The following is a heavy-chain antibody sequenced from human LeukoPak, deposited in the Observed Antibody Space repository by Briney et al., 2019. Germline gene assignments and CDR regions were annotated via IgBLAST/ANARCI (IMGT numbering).Heavy chain of an antibody. CDR3: ARQPGATLPFLGY. CDR2: IYYSGST. V-gene: IGHV4-39*01. CDR1: GGSISSSSYY. D-gene: IGHD1-26*01. J-gene: IGHJ4*02. Sequence: SETLSLTCTVSGGSISSSSYYWGWIRQPPGKGLEWIGSIYYSGSTYYNPSLKSRVTISVDTSKNQFSLKLSSVTAADTAVYYCARQPGATLPFLGYWGQGTLVTVSS.